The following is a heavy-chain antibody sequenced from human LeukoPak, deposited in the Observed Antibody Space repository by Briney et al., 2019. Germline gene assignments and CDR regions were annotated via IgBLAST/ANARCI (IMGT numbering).Heavy chain of an antibody. V-gene: IGHV3-23*01. CDR2: ISGSGGST. CDR1: GFTFSSYA. CDR3: ARAGILYSSGWYVAY. J-gene: IGHJ4*02. D-gene: IGHD6-19*01. Sequence: GGSLRLSCAASGFTFSSYAMSWVRQAPGKGLEWVSAISGSGGSTYYADSVKGRFTISRDNAKNSLYLQMNSLRAEDTAVYYCARAGILYSSGWYVAYWGQGTLVTVSS.